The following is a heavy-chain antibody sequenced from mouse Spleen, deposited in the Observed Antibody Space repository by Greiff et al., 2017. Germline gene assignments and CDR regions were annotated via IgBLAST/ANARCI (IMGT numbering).Heavy chain of an antibody. CDR3: ARLGVVVATDY. D-gene: IGHD1-1*01. CDR1: GFTFSSYG. Sequence: EVNLVESGGGLVKPGGSLKLSCAASGFTFSSYGMSWVRQTPEKRLEWVATISGGGSYTYYPDSVKGRFTISRDNAKNNLYLQMSSLRSEDTALYYCARLGVVVATDYWGQGTTLTVSS. CDR2: ISGGGSYT. V-gene: IGHV5-9-2*01. J-gene: IGHJ2*01.